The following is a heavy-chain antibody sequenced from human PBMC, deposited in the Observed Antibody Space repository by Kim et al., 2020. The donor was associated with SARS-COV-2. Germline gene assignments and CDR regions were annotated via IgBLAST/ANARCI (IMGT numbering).Heavy chain of an antibody. Sequence: GGSLRLSCAASGFTFSSYGMHWVRQAPGKGLEWVAVISYDGSNKYYADSVKGRFTISRDNSKNTLYLQMNSLRAEDTAVYYCAKESGYSYGYLYYYYYGMDVWGQGTTVTVSS. D-gene: IGHD5-18*01. CDR3: AKESGYSYGYLYYYYYGMDV. V-gene: IGHV3-30*18. CDR2: ISYDGSNK. J-gene: IGHJ6*02. CDR1: GFTFSSYG.